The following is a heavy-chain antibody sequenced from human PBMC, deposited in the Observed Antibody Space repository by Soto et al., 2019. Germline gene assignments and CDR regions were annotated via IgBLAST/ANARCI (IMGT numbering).Heavy chain of an antibody. CDR2: MSYDGSNK. V-gene: IGHV3-30-3*01. D-gene: IGHD3-16*01. Sequence: QVQLVESGGGVVQPGRSLRLSCAASGFTFGSYAMHWVRRAPGKGLEWMAVMSYDGSNKYYADSVKGRFTISRDNSKNTLYLQMNSLRPEDTDLYYCARDGGAYWGQGTLVIVSS. CDR3: ARDGGAY. J-gene: IGHJ4*02. CDR1: GFTFGSYA.